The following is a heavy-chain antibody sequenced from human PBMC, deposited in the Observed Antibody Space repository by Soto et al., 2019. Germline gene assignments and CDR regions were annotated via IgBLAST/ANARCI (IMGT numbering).Heavy chain of an antibody. Sequence: ASVKVSCKASGGTFSSYTISWVRQAPGQGLEWMGRIIPILGIANYAQKFQGRVTITADKSTSTAYMELSSLRSEDTAVYYCARGEPAAIKGYYYYMDVWGKGTTVPVSS. CDR1: GGTFSSYT. V-gene: IGHV1-69*02. J-gene: IGHJ6*03. CDR3: ARGEPAAIKGYYYYMDV. CDR2: IIPILGIA. D-gene: IGHD2-2*02.